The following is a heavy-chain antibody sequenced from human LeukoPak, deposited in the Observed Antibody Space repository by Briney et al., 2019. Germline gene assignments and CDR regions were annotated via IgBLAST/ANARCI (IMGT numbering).Heavy chain of an antibody. CDR1: GYTFTGYY. D-gene: IGHD3-10*01. Sequence: GASVKVSCKASGYTFTGYYMHWVRQAPGQGLEWMGWINPNSGGTNYAQKFQGWVTMTRDTSISTAYTELSRLRSDDTAVYYCARGPPNYGSGSYYFGYWGQGTLVTVSS. CDR3: ARGPPNYGSGSYYFGY. CDR2: INPNSGGT. J-gene: IGHJ4*02. V-gene: IGHV1-2*04.